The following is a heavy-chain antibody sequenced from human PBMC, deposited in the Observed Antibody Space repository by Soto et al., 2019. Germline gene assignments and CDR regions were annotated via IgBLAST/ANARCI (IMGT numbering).Heavy chain of an antibody. CDR2: ISGSGGST. J-gene: IGHJ4*02. Sequence: EVQLLEPGGGLVQPGGSLRLSCAAAGFTFSIYAMSWVRQAPGKGLEWVSAISGSGGSTYYADSVKGRFTISRDNSKNTLYRQMNSLRADDTAVYYCAKATRGGAATLIRDYWGQGTLVTVSS. CDR3: AKATRGGAATLIRDY. CDR1: GFTFSIYA. D-gene: IGHD6-13*01. V-gene: IGHV3-23*01.